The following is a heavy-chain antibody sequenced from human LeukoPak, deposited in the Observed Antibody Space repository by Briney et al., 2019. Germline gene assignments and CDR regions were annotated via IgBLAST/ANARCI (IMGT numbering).Heavy chain of an antibody. CDR2: ISSSSSTI. V-gene: IGHV3-48*01. J-gene: IGHJ6*03. D-gene: IGHD2-15*01. Sequence: GGSLRLSCAASGFTFSSYSMNWVRQAPGKGLEWVSYISSSSSTIYYADSVKGRFTISRDNAKNSLYLQMNSLRAEDTAVYYCARAGYCSGGSCSDYYYMDVWGKGTTVTVS. CDR1: GFTFSSYS. CDR3: ARAGYCSGGSCSDYYYMDV.